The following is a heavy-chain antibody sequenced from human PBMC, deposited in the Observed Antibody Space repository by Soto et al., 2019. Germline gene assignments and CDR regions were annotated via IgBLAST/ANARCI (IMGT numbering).Heavy chain of an antibody. D-gene: IGHD1-26*01. CDR3: AISVGGSYHY. CDR2: ISYDGSNK. V-gene: IGHV3-30*03. J-gene: IGHJ4*02. CDR1: GFTFSSYG. Sequence: QVQLVESGGGVVQPGRSLRLSCAASGFTFSSYGMHWVRQAPGKGLEWVAVISYDGSNKYYADSVKGRFTISRDNSKNTLYLQVNSLRAEDTAVYYCAISVGGSYHYWGQGTLVTVSS.